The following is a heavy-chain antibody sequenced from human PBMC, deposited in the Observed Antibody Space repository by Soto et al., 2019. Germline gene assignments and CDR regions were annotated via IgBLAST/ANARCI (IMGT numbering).Heavy chain of an antibody. Sequence: SETLSLTCTVSGGSISSGGYYWSWIRQHPGKGLEWIGYIYYSGSTYYNPSLKSRVTISVDTSKNQFSLKLSSVTAADTAVYYCARGRYYYDSSGYYFDYWGQGTLVTVS. V-gene: IGHV4-31*03. J-gene: IGHJ4*02. CDR2: IYYSGST. CDR1: GGSISSGGYY. D-gene: IGHD3-22*01. CDR3: ARGRYYYDSSGYYFDY.